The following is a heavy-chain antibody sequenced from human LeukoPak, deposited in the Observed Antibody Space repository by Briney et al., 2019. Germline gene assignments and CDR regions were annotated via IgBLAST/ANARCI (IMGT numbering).Heavy chain of an antibody. CDR2: INPNSGGT. Sequence: ASVKVSCKASGYTFTRYYMHWVRQAPGQGLEWMGWINPNSGGTNYAQKFQGRVTMTRDTSISTAYMELSKLRSDDTAVYYCARALGYCSGGSCYSPYYYYMDVWGKGTTVTVSS. CDR3: ARALGYCSGGSCYSPYYYYMDV. J-gene: IGHJ6*03. CDR1: GYTFTRYY. D-gene: IGHD2-15*01. V-gene: IGHV1-2*02.